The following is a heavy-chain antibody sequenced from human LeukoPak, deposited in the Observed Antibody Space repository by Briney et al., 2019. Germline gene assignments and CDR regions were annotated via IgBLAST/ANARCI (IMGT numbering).Heavy chain of an antibody. CDR1: GFTFSSYA. CDR2: MSGSGGGT. D-gene: IGHD3-10*01. J-gene: IGHJ3*02. Sequence: GGSLTLSCAASGFTFSSYAMNWVRQAPGKGLEWVSVMSGSGGGTYYADSVKGRFTISRDNSKNTLYLQMNSLRAGDTAVYYCARGPAPFGGSDAFDIWGQGTMVTVSS. V-gene: IGHV3-23*01. CDR3: ARGPAPFGGSDAFDI.